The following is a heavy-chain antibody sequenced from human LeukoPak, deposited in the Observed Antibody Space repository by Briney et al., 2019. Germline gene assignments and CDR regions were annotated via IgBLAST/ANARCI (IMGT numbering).Heavy chain of an antibody. CDR2: IKQDGSEK. CDR3: ARSAVAATETFDY. J-gene: IGHJ4*02. CDR1: GFTFSSYW. V-gene: IGHV3-7*01. Sequence: GGSLRLSCAASGFTFSSYWMSWVRQAPGKGLEWVANIKQDGSEKYYVDPVKGRFTISRDNAKNSLYLQMNSLRAEDTAVYYCARSAVAATETFDYWGQGTLVTVSS. D-gene: IGHD2-15*01.